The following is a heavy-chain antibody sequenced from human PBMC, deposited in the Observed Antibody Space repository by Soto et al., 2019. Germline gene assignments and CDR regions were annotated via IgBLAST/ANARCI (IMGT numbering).Heavy chain of an antibody. V-gene: IGHV1-69*01. Sequence: QVQLVQSGAEVKKPGSSVKVSCKASGGTFSSYAISWVRQAPGQGLEWMGGIIPIFGTANYAQKFQGRVTIPADESKSTAYMELSSLRSEDTAVYYCARDVHIVAITPDYYYYYGMDVWGQGTTVTVSS. CDR3: ARDVHIVAITPDYYYYYGMDV. D-gene: IGHD5-12*01. CDR1: GGTFSSYA. CDR2: IIPIFGTA. J-gene: IGHJ6*02.